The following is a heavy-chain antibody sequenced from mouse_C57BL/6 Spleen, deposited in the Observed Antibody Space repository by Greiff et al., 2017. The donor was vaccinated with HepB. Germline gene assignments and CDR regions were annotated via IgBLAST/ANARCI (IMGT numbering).Heavy chain of an antibody. CDR3: TRTGDYYYGSSYGFAY. D-gene: IGHD1-1*01. J-gene: IGHJ3*01. Sequence: QVQLQQSGAELVRPGASVTLSCKASGYTFTDYDMHWVKQTPVHGLEWIGAIDPETGGTAYNQKFKGKAILTADKSSSTAYMELRSLTSEDSAVYYCTRTGDYYYGSSYGFAYWGQGTLVTVSA. CDR1: GYTFTDYD. CDR2: IDPETGGT. V-gene: IGHV1-15*01.